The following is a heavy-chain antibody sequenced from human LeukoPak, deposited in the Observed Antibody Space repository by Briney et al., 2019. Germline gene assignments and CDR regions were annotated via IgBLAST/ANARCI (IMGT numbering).Heavy chain of an antibody. V-gene: IGHV4-61*02. D-gene: IGHD6-13*01. CDR2: IYTSGST. CDR1: GGSISSGSYY. Sequence: PSETLSLTCTVSGGSISSGSYYWSWIRQPAGKGLEWIGRIYTSGSTNYNPSLKSRVTISVDTSKNQFSLKLSSVTAADTAVYYCARGRVGGSSWHRFYYYYYMDVWGKGTTVTISS. J-gene: IGHJ6*03. CDR3: ARGRVGGSSWHRFYYYYYMDV.